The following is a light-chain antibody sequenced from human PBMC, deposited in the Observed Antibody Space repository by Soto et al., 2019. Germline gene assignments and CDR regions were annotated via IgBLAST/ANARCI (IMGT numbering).Light chain of an antibody. CDR3: SSYTSSTTRV. V-gene: IGLV2-14*01. CDR1: SSDVGGYNY. CDR2: EVS. Sequence: QSVLTQPASVSGSPGQSITSSCTGTSSDVGGYNYVSWYQQHPGKAPKLMIYEVSNRPSGVSNLFSGSKSGNTASLTISGLQAEDEADYYCSSYTSSTTRVFGTGTKVTVL. J-gene: IGLJ1*01.